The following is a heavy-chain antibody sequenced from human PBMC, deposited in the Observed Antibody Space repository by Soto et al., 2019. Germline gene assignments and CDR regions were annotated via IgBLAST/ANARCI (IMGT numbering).Heavy chain of an antibody. J-gene: IGHJ3*02. Sequence: ASVKVSCKNSGYTFTNYGIRWVRQNHEQGLEWMGWISAYNGNTNYAQKLQGRVTMTTDTSTSTAYMELRSLRSDDTAVYYCARGITYYDFWSGYYLADAFDIWGQGTMVTVSS. CDR3: ARGITYYDFWSGYYLADAFDI. V-gene: IGHV1-18*01. D-gene: IGHD3-3*01. CDR2: ISAYNGNT. CDR1: GYTFTNYG.